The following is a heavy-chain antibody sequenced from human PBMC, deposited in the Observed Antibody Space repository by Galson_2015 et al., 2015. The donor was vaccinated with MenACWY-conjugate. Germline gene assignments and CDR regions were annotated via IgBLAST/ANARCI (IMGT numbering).Heavy chain of an antibody. CDR3: ARERVGLGYYDSSGLYYFDY. Sequence: PGLVKPSETLSLTCTVSGGSISSSSYYWGWIRQPPGKGLEWIGSIYYSGSTYYNPSLKSRVTISVDTSENQFSLKLSSVTAADTAVYYCARERVGLGYYDSSGLYYFDYWGQGTLVTVSS. CDR2: IYYSGST. CDR1: GGSISSSSYY. D-gene: IGHD3-22*01. J-gene: IGHJ4*02. V-gene: IGHV4-39*07.